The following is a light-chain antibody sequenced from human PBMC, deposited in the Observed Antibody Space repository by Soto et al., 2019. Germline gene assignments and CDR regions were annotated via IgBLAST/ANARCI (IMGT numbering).Light chain of an antibody. CDR3: QQSNTWPPWT. CDR1: QSVSSN. Sequence: EIVMTQSPATLSVSPGERATLSCRASQSVSSNLAWYQQKPGQAPRHLIYGASTRATGIPARFSGSGSGTDFTLTISSLQSEDFAVYYCQQSNTWPPWTFGQGTKVEIK. CDR2: GAS. V-gene: IGKV3-15*01. J-gene: IGKJ1*01.